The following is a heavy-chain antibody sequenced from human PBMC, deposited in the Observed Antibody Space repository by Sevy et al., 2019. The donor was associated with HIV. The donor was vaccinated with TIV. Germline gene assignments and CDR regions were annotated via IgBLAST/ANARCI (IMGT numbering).Heavy chain of an antibody. Sequence: SETLSLTCTVSGGSISSSSYYWGWIRQPPGKGLEWTGSIYYSGSTYYNPSLKSPVTISVDTSKNQFSLKLSSVTAADTAVYYCARRDFGGGSSSYFDYWGQGTLVTVSS. J-gene: IGHJ4*02. V-gene: IGHV4-39*01. CDR3: ARRDFGGGSSSYFDY. CDR2: IYYSGST. D-gene: IGHD3-10*01. CDR1: GGSISSSSYY.